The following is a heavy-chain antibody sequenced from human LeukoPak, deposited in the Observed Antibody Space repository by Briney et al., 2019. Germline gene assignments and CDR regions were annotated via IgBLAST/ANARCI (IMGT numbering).Heavy chain of an antibody. J-gene: IGHJ5*02. CDR3: ARYSNYEGWFDP. Sequence: PSETLSLTCTVSGGSISSGGYYWSWIRQPAGKGLEWIGRIYTSGSTNYNPSLKSRVTMSVDTSKNQLSLKLSSVTAADTAVYYCARYSNYEGWFDPWGQGTLVTVSS. CDR1: GGSISSGGYY. D-gene: IGHD4-11*01. V-gene: IGHV4-61*02. CDR2: IYTSGST.